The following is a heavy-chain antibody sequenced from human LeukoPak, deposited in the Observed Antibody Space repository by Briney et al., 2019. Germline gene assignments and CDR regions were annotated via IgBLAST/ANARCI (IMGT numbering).Heavy chain of an antibody. CDR1: GFTFSSHS. CDR2: ISSSSSTI. CDR3: AKDPDYGDSSGD. D-gene: IGHD4-17*01. V-gene: IGHV3-48*01. Sequence: GGSLRLSCAASGFTFSSHSMNWVRQAPGKGLEWVSYISSSSSTIYYADSVKGRFTISRDNSKNTLYLQMNSLRAEDTAVYYCAKDPDYGDSSGDWGQGTLVTVSS. J-gene: IGHJ4*02.